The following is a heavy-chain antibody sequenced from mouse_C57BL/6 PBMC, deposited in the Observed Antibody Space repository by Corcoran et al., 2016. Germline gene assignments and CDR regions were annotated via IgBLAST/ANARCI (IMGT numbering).Heavy chain of an antibody. CDR1: GYSITSGYY. CDR2: ISYDGSN. D-gene: IGHD1-1*01. CDR3: ARAHYGPFAY. J-gene: IGHJ3*01. Sequence: DVQLQESGPGLVKPSQSLSLTCSVTGYSITSGYYWNWIRQFPGNKLEWMGYISYDGSNNYNPSLKNRISITRDTSKNQFFLKLNSVTTEDTATYYCARAHYGPFAYWGQGTLVTVSA. V-gene: IGHV3-6*01.